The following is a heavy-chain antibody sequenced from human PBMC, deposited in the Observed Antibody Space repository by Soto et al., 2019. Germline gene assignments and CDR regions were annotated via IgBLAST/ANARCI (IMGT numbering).Heavy chain of an antibody. CDR1: EFTFSSNA. V-gene: IGHV3-23*01. CDR3: AKDFTAYLSSWFHL. D-gene: IGHD6-13*01. J-gene: IGHJ5*02. Sequence: EVQLLESGGGLVQPGGSLRLSCAAYEFTFSSNAMHWVREAPGKGLEWVSGITGSGSTTFYADSVKGRFTISRDNSKNTLYLHMSSLRAEDTATYYCAKDFTAYLSSWFHLWGQGTLVTVSS. CDR2: ITGSGSTT.